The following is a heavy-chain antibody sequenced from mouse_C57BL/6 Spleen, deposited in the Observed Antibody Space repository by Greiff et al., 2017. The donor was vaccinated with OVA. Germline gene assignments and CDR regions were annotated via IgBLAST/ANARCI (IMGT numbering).Heavy chain of an antibody. J-gene: IGHJ2*01. CDR3: TRRHYYGSSYDYFDY. CDR1: GYTFTDYE. CDR2: IDPETGGT. V-gene: IGHV1-15*01. Sequence: QVQLQQSGAELVRPGASVTLSCKASGYTFTDYEMHWVKQTPVHGLEWIGAIDPETGGTAYTQKFKGKAILTADKSSNTAYMELRSLTSEDSAVYSGTRRHYYGSSYDYFDYWGQGTTLTVSS. D-gene: IGHD1-1*01.